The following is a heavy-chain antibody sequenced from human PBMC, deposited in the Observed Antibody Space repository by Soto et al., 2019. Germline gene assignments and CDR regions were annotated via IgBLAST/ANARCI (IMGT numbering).Heavy chain of an antibody. CDR2: IVVPSGYS. CDR3: AADVIGVAGDFDH. V-gene: IGHV1-58*01. D-gene: IGHD6-19*01. Sequence: LVQSGPDVRKPGTSVKVSCKSWEFTFGSFPLQWVRRVRGQRLEWIGWIVVPSGYSNVAQKFQDRVSLTRDLSTNTAFMELSSLTSEDSAMYYCAADVIGVAGDFDHWGQGTLVSVSS. CDR1: EFTFGSFP. J-gene: IGHJ4*02.